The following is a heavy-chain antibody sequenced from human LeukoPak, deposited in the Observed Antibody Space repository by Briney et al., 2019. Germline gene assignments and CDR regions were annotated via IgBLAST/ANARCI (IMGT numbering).Heavy chain of an antibody. CDR1: GFTFSSYL. CDR3: ARDVPFGESCDY. J-gene: IGHJ4*02. D-gene: IGHD3-10*01. Sequence: GGSLRLSCAASGFTFSSYLMSWVRQAPGKGLEWVANIKRDESEKYYVHSVEGRFTISRDNAKNSLYLQMNSLRAEDTGVYYCARDVPFGESCDYWGQGTLVSVSS. CDR2: IKRDESEK. V-gene: IGHV3-7*04.